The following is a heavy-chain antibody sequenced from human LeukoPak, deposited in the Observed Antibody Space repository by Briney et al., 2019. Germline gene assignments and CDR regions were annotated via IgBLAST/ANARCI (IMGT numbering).Heavy chain of an antibody. CDR2: IKEDGSEK. D-gene: IGHD5/OR15-5a*01. V-gene: IGHV3-7*03. J-gene: IGHJ4*02. CDR3: TTDPCMLDVYHFHY. Sequence: GGSLRLSCAAAGFTFSRYWMSWVRQATGKGLECVAKIKEDGSEKHYVDSVKGRFTISRDNSRNTLSLQMNSLKYEDTAVYYCTTDPCMLDVYHFHYWGQGTLVTVSS. CDR1: GFTFSRYW.